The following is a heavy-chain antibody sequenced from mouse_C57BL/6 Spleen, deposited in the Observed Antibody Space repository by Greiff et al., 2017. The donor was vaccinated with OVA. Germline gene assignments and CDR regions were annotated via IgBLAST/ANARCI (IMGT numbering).Heavy chain of an antibody. CDR1: GFTFSSYG. J-gene: IGHJ1*03. CDR3: ARSYYGSSPGYFDV. D-gene: IGHD1-1*01. CDR2: ISSGGSYT. V-gene: IGHV5-6*01. Sequence: VQLKDSGGDLVKPGGSLKLSCAASGFTFSSYGMSWVRQTPDKRLEWVATISSGGSYTYYPDSVKGRFTLSRDNAKNTLYLQMSSLKSEDTAMYYCARSYYGSSPGYFDVWGTGTTVTVSS.